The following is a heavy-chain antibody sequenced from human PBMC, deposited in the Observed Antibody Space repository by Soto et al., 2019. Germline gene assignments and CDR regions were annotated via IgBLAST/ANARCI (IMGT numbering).Heavy chain of an antibody. V-gene: IGHV3-7*01. CDR1: GFTFSSYW. CDR3: ARAGDYSNPSGMDV. D-gene: IGHD4-4*01. CDR2: IKQDGSEK. J-gene: IGHJ6*02. Sequence: EVRLVESGGGLVKSGGSLRLSCAASGFTFSSYWMSWVRQAPGKGLEWVANIKQDGSEKYYVDSVKGRFTISRDNAKNSLYLQMNSLRAEDTAVYYCARAGDYSNPSGMDVWGQGTTVTVSS.